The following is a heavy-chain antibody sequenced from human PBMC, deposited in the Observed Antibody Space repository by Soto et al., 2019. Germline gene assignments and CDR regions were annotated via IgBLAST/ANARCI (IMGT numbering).Heavy chain of an antibody. Sequence: GGSLRLSCAASGFMFSSYAMTWVRQAPGKGLEWVSALSGGGDSTYYAPSVRGRFAISRDNSKNTLYLQMISLRAEDTAVYYCATGLRSVYGPFDSWGQGTLVTVSS. CDR2: LSGGGDST. D-gene: IGHD5-12*01. J-gene: IGHJ4*02. CDR1: GFMFSSYA. CDR3: ATGLRSVYGPFDS. V-gene: IGHV3-23*01.